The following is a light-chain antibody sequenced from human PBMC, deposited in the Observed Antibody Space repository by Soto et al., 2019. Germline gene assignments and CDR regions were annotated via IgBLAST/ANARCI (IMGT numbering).Light chain of an antibody. J-gene: IGKJ3*01. CDR1: QSISSW. Sequence: DIQMTQSPSTLSASVGDRVTITCRASQSISSWLAWYQQKPGKAPKLLISDASNLEVGVPLRFSGSGSGTHFTVTINSLQTEDIATYYCQQYDVLPLSFGPGTKVDNK. V-gene: IGKV1-5*01. CDR2: DAS. CDR3: QQYDVLPLS.